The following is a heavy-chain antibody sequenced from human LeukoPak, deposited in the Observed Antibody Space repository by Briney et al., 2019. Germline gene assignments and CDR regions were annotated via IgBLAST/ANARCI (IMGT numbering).Heavy chain of an antibody. D-gene: IGHD3-10*01. Sequence: GGSLRVSRAASRFTFSSYWMHWVRQAPGKGLVWVSRINSDGSSTSYADSVKGRFTISRDNAKNTLYLQMNSLRAEDTAVYYCASKGTYYYGLGAFDIWGQGTMLIVSS. V-gene: IGHV3-74*01. CDR1: RFTFSSYW. J-gene: IGHJ3*02. CDR2: INSDGSST. CDR3: ASKGTYYYGLGAFDI.